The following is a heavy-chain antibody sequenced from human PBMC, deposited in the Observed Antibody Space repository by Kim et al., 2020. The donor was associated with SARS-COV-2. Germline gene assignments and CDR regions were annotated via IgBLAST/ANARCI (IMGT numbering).Heavy chain of an antibody. CDR2: DGSDT. Sequence: DGSDTMYANSVKSQFTISRDNAKNTLYLQIHSLRAEDTSVYFCARMHFDLWGRGTLVTVSS. V-gene: IGHV3-74*03. J-gene: IGHJ2*01. CDR3: ARMHFDL.